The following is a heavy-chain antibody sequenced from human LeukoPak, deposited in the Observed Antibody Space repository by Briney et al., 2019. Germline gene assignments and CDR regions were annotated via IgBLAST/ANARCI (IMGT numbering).Heavy chain of an antibody. D-gene: IGHD1-1*01. CDR1: GFAFGSEA. V-gene: IGHV3-23*01. CDR2: ISPGGGTT. Sequence: GGSLRLSCAVSGFAFGSEAMSWVRQSPARGLDWVASISPGGGTTYYADYVKGRFTISRDSSNNTLYVQMNSLRAEDTAVYYCAKVRSGSANWALRIFDNWGQGTLVTVSS. J-gene: IGHJ4*02. CDR3: AKVRSGSANWALRIFDN.